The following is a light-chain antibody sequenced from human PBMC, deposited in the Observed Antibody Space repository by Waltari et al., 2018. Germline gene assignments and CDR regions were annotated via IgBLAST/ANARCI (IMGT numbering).Light chain of an antibody. CDR3: QKYESLPAT. Sequence: CRARQSVGKYLAWYQQRPGQAPRLLIYETYRRATGTPDRFTGSGSGTDFSLTISRLEPEDFAVYYCQKYESLPATFGQGTTVEIK. CDR1: QSVGKY. CDR2: ETY. V-gene: IGKV3-20*01. J-gene: IGKJ1*01.